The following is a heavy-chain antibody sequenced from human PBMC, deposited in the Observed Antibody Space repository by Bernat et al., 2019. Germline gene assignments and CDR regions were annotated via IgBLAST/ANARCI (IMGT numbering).Heavy chain of an antibody. CDR3: SRGRDYYDSSGYCDD. Sequence: EVQLVESGGDLIQPGGSLRLSCAASGFTFSGHWMHWVRQAPGKGLMWVSRIDTDGSTTTYADSVKGRFTMSRDNAKNTLYLQMNSLRVEDTAVYYCSRGRDYYDSSGYCDDWGLGTLVTVSS. V-gene: IGHV3-74*01. D-gene: IGHD3-22*01. J-gene: IGHJ4*02. CDR1: GFTFSGHW. CDR2: IDTDGSTT.